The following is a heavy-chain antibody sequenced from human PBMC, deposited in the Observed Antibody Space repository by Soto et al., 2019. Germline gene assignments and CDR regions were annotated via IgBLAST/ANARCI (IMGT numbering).Heavy chain of an antibody. V-gene: IGHV3-23*01. CDR2: ISGSGGST. Sequence: PGGSLRLSCAASGFPVSSKYMSWVRQAPGKGLEWVSAISGSGGSTYYADSVKGRFTISRDNSKNTLYLQMNSLRAEDTAVYYCAKDGTGSGYYSSGPIDYWGQGTLVTVSS. J-gene: IGHJ4*02. CDR3: AKDGTGSGYYSSGPIDY. D-gene: IGHD3-22*01. CDR1: GFPVSSKY.